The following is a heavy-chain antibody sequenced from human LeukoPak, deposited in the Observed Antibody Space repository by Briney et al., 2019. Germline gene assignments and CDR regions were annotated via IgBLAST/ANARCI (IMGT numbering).Heavy chain of an antibody. V-gene: IGHV3-21*01. J-gene: IGHJ4*02. Sequence: PGGSLRLSCAASGFTFNTFNMNWVRQAPGKGLEWVSSFLSGGDYIYYADSVKGRFTTSRDNAKNSLSLQLNSLRVEDTAVYYCARGHYDVLAASYKWTPDYWGQGTLVTVSS. CDR2: FLSGGDYI. CDR1: GFTFNTFN. D-gene: IGHD3-9*01. CDR3: ARGHYDVLAASYKWTPDY.